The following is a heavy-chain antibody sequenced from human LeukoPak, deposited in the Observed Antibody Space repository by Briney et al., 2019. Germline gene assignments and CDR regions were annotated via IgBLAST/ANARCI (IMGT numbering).Heavy chain of an antibody. CDR2: VYSENT. V-gene: IGHV4-39*07. Sequence: PSETLSLTCTVSGDSISSSSFFWGWIRQPPGKGLEWIGAVYSENTYYNPPLKSRVSISVDTSKNQFSLTMSSVTAADTAVYFCARGLEVRARVGYPYYMDVWGKGTTVTVSS. J-gene: IGHJ6*03. CDR1: GDSISSSSFF. D-gene: IGHD1-26*01. CDR3: ARGLEVRARVGYPYYMDV.